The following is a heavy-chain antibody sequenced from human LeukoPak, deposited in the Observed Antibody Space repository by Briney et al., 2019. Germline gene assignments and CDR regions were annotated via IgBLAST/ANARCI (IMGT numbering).Heavy chain of an antibody. V-gene: IGHV4-59*12. J-gene: IGHJ5*02. CDR2: IYYSGST. D-gene: IGHD6-25*01. Sequence: PSETLSLTCTVSGGSISSYYWSWIRQPPGKGLEWIGYIYYSGSTNYNPSLKSRVTISVDTSKNQFSLKLSSVTAADTAVYYCAREWQRLENGFDPWGQGTLVTVSS. CDR1: GGSISSYY. CDR3: AREWQRLENGFDP.